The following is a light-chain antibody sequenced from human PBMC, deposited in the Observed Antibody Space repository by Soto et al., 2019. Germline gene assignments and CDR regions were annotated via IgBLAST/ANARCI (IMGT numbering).Light chain of an antibody. V-gene: IGKV1-5*03. CDR3: QHYNSYSEA. Sequence: DIQMTQSPSTLSGSVGDRVTITCRASQTISSWLAWYQQKPGKAPKLLIYKASTLKSGVPPRFGGSGSGTEFTLTISSLQPDDFATYYCQHYNSYSEAFGQGTKVDIK. CDR2: KAS. CDR1: QTISSW. J-gene: IGKJ1*01.